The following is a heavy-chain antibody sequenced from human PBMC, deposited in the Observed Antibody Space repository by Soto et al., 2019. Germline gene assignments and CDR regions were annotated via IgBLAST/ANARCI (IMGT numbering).Heavy chain of an antibody. CDR1: GIVFSSFG. D-gene: IGHD2-8*02. Sequence: ESGGGVVQPGNSLRLSCAVSGIVFSSFGMHWVRQAPGKGLEWVAVISFDTSNSYYADSVNGRFTISRDNSKNLLFLQMDGLRPEYTAVYWCMTPGTSDHSDYWGRGTLVTVSA. CDR2: ISFDTSNS. CDR3: MTPGTSDHSDY. J-gene: IGHJ4*02. V-gene: IGHV3-30*03.